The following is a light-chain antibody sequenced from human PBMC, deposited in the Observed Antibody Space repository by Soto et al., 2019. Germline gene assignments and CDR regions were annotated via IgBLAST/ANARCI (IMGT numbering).Light chain of an antibody. Sequence: DIQRTQSPSSLSASVGDRVTITCQASQDVGNCLNWYQQKAGRAPKFLMQDASNLETGVPSRFSGSGSGKYFTLTISSLEPEDFATYYCQQTYSTPPTFGQGTKVDIK. CDR1: QDVGNC. J-gene: IGKJ1*01. V-gene: IGKV1-39*01. CDR3: QQTYSTPPT. CDR2: DAS.